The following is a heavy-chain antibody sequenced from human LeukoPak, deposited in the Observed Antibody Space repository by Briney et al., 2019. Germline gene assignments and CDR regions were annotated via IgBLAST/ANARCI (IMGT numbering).Heavy chain of an antibody. V-gene: IGHV4-59*01. CDR1: GGSFSGYY. Sequence: SETLSLTCAVYGGSFSGYYWSWIRQPPGKGLEWIGYIYYSGSTNYNPSLKSRVTISVDTSKNQFSLKLSSVTAADTAVYYCARRKNRQLWLLDYWGQGTLVTVSS. CDR2: IYYSGST. D-gene: IGHD5-18*01. CDR3: ARRKNRQLWLLDY. J-gene: IGHJ4*02.